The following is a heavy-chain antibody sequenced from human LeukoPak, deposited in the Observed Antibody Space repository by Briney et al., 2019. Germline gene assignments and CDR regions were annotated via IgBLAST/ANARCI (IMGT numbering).Heavy chain of an antibody. V-gene: IGHV3-11*01. CDR1: GFTFSNAW. CDR2: ISSSGSTI. D-gene: IGHD3-10*01. J-gene: IGHJ5*02. CDR3: ASTPPGSGGNEDR. Sequence: GGSLRLSCAASGFTFSNAWMSWVRQAPGKGLEWVSYISSSGSTIYYADSVKGRFTISRDNAKNSLYLQMNSLRAEDTAVYYCASTPPGSGGNEDRWGQGTLVTVSS.